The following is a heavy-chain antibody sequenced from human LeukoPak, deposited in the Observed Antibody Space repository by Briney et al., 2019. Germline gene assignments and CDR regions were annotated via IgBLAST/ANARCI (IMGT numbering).Heavy chain of an antibody. Sequence: GGTLRLSCAASGFTFSSYDMSWVRQAPGKGLEWVSGIRAGGDNTYYADSVKGRFTISRDNSKNTLYLQINSLRAEDTAVYFCAKDRLGGPYFFHYWGQGTLVTVSS. V-gene: IGHV3-23*01. J-gene: IGHJ4*02. CDR3: AKDRLGGPYFFHY. D-gene: IGHD3-16*01. CDR1: GFTFSSYD. CDR2: IRAGGDNT.